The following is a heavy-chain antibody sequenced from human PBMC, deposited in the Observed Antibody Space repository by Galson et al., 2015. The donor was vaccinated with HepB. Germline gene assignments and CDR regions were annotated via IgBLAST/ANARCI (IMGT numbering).Heavy chain of an antibody. CDR2: IYPDDSDT. J-gene: IGHJ6*02. CDR3: ARRGPFYSDSSDSYYALDV. D-gene: IGHD3-22*01. Sequence: QSGAEVKKPGESLEISCTASGYTFTNYWIGWVRQMPGKGLEWMGIIYPDDSDTRYIPSFQGRVTISADKSIATAYLQWSSLRASDTAIYYCARRGPFYSDSSDSYYALDVWGQGSTVTVSS. V-gene: IGHV5-51*01. CDR1: GYTFTNYW.